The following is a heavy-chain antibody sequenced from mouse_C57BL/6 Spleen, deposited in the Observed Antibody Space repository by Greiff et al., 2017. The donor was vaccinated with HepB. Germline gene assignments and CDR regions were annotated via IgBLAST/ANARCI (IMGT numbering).Heavy chain of an antibody. CDR3: ARGGDYYGYYFDY. CDR1: GYSITSGYD. Sequence: DVKLQESGPGMVKPSQSLSLTCTVTGYSITSGYDWHWIRHFPGNKLEWMGYISYSGSTNYNPSLKSRISITHDTSKNHFFLKLNSVTTEDTATYYCARGGDYYGYYFDYWGQGTTLTVSS. CDR2: ISYSGST. V-gene: IGHV3-1*01. D-gene: IGHD1-1*01. J-gene: IGHJ2*01.